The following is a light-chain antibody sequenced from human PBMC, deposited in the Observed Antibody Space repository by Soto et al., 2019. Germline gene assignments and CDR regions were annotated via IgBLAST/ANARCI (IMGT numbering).Light chain of an antibody. J-gene: IGKJ1*01. V-gene: IGKV1-39*01. CDR1: QSVSTY. CDR3: QQRYRAQWT. Sequence: DIQMTQFPSSLSASVGDSVTITCRASQSVSTYLNWYQQKPGKAPKLLIYAASSLQSGVPSRFNVSGFGTDFTFAISSLQPEDLATYYCQQRYRAQWTFGPAPKADIK. CDR2: AAS.